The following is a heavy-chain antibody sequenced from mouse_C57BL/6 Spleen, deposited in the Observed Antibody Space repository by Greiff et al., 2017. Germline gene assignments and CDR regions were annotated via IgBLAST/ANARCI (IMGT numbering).Heavy chain of an antibody. CDR1: GYTFTSYW. V-gene: IGHV1-52*01. Sequence: QVQLQQPGAELVRPGSSVKLSCKASGYTFTSYWMNWVKQRPIQGLEWIGNIDPSDCETHYNEKFKGKATLTVDKSSSTAYMQLRSLTSEDSAVXFCAKSLTRYYFDYWGQGTTLTVSS. CDR3: AKSLTRYYFDY. CDR2: IDPSDCET. J-gene: IGHJ2*01. D-gene: IGHD1-3*01.